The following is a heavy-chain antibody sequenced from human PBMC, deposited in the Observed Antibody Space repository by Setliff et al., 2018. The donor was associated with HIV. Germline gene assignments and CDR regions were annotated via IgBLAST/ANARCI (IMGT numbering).Heavy chain of an antibody. V-gene: IGHV3-7*04. CDR1: GFTVSSNY. CDR3: LRERNFWSRSPG. D-gene: IGHD3-3*01. CDR2: IKKDGSEK. J-gene: IGHJ4*02. Sequence: PGGSLRLSCAASGFTVSSNYMNWVRQAPGKGLEWVANIKKDGSEKYYVDSVKGRFTISRDNAKNSLSLQMNSLRAEDTAVYYCLRERNFWSRSPGWGQGTLVTVSS.